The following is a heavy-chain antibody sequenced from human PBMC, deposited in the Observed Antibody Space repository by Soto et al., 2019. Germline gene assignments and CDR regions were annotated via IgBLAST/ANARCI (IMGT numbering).Heavy chain of an antibody. CDR2: AYYSGTT. V-gene: IGHV4-30-4*01. D-gene: IGHD3-22*01. CDR1: GASINNNDYY. Sequence: PSETLSLTCTVSGASINNNDYYWSWIRQTPGKGLEWLGYAYYSGTTDYIPSPKSRLSMSIDKSQNQFTLKLNSVTAADTATYYCARMSYFYDKWYFDLWGRGTLVTVS. CDR3: ARMSYFYDKWYFDL. J-gene: IGHJ2*01.